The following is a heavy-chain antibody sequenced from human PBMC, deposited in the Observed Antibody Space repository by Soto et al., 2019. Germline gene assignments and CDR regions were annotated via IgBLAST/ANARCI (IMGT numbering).Heavy chain of an antibody. CDR3: ARHINDFWSGYSYYYGMDV. J-gene: IGHJ6*02. CDR1: GGSISSSSYY. D-gene: IGHD3-3*01. Sequence: SETLSLTCTVSGGSISSSSYYWGWIRQPPGKGLEWIGSIYYSGSTYYNPSLKSRVTISVDTSKNQFSLKPSSVTAADTAVYYCARHINDFWSGYSYYYGMDVWGQGTTVTVSS. CDR2: IYYSGST. V-gene: IGHV4-39*01.